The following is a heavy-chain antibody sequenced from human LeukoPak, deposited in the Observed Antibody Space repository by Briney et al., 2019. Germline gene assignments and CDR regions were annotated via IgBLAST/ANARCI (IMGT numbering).Heavy chain of an antibody. CDR1: GGTFSSYA. Sequence: ASVKVSCKASGGTFSSYAISWVRQAPGQGLEWMGGIIPIFGTANYAQKFQGRVTITADESTSTAYMEPSSLRSDDTAVYYCARDRPAGSSHDMDVWGQGTTVTVSS. CDR3: ARDRPAGSSHDMDV. V-gene: IGHV1-69*13. J-gene: IGHJ6*02. CDR2: IIPIFGTA. D-gene: IGHD2-15*01.